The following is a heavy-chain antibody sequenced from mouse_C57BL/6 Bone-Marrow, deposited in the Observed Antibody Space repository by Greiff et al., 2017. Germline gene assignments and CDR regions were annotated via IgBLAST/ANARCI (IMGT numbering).Heavy chain of an antibody. D-gene: IGHD2-3*01. CDR3: ARLGGYYVYWYFDV. V-gene: IGHV1-81*01. Sequence: QVQLQQSGAELARPGASVKLSCKASGYTFTSYGISWVKQRTGQGLEWIGEIYPRSGNTYYNEKFKGKATLTADKSSSPAYMELRSLTSEDSAVXFCARLGGYYVYWYFDVWGTGTTVTVSS. CDR2: IYPRSGNT. J-gene: IGHJ1*03. CDR1: GYTFTSYG.